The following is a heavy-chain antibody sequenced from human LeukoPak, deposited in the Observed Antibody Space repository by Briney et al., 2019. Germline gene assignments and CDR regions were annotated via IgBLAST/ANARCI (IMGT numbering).Heavy chain of an antibody. V-gene: IGHV3-30*04. D-gene: IGHD3-3*01. CDR2: ISYDGSNK. Sequence: GGSLRLSCAASGFTFSSNAMHWVRQAPGKGLEWVAVISYDGSNKYYADSVKGRFTISRDNSKNTLYLQMNSLRAEDTAVYYCAREFWSGPTTNYGMDVWGQGTTVTVSS. CDR3: AREFWSGPTTNYGMDV. J-gene: IGHJ6*02. CDR1: GFTFSSNA.